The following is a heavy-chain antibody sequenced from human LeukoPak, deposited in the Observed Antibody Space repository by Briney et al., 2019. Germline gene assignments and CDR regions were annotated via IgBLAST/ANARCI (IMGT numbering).Heavy chain of an antibody. CDR3: ARGPYDFWSGYYAYYYYMDV. V-gene: IGHV1-69*04. CDR2: IIPILGIA. D-gene: IGHD3-3*01. CDR1: GGTFSSYA. J-gene: IGHJ6*03. Sequence: GASVKVSCKASGGTFSSYAISWVRQAPGQGLEWMGRIIPILGIANYAQKFQGRVTITADKSTSTAYMELSSLRSEDTAVYYCARGPYDFWSGYYAYYYYMDVWGKGTTVTVSS.